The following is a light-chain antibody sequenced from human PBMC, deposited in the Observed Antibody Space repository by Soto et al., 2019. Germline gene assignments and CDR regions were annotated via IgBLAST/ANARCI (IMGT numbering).Light chain of an antibody. V-gene: IGKV1-39*01. CDR1: QDISNY. CDR3: QQSYSTPLT. Sequence: DIQMTQSPSSLSASVGDRVTITCQASQDISNYLNWYQQKPGKAPKLLIYAASSSQSGVPSRFSGSGSGTDFTLTISSLQPEDFETYYCQQSYSTPLTFGGGTKVDIK. J-gene: IGKJ4*01. CDR2: AAS.